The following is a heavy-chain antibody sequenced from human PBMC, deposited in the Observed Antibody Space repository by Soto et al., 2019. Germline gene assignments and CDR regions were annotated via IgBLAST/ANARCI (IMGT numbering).Heavy chain of an antibody. V-gene: IGHV5-51*01. Sequence: GESLKISCKGSGYSFTSHWIAWVRQMPGKGLEWMGVIYPSDSDTRYSPSFQGQVTMSADKSISTAYLQWSSLRASDTAIYYCERGSGYMIYWGQGTLVTVSS. CDR1: GYSFTSHW. D-gene: IGHD3-22*01. CDR2: IYPSDSDT. CDR3: ERGSGYMIY. J-gene: IGHJ4*02.